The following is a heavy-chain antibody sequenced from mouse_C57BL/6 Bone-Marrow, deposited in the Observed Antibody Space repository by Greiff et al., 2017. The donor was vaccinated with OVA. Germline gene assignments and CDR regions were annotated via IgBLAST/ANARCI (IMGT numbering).Heavy chain of an antibody. CDR2: IDPSDSYT. CDR3: ARRDNPWFAD. CDR1: GYTFTSYW. J-gene: IGHJ3*01. V-gene: IGHV1-69*01. D-gene: IGHD1-3*01. Sequence: QVQLQQPGAELVMPGASVKLSCKASGYTFTSYWMHWVKQRPGQGLEWIGEIDPSDSYTNYNQKFKGKSTLTVDKSSSTAYMQLSSLTSEDSAVYYCARRDNPWFADWGQGTLVTVAA.